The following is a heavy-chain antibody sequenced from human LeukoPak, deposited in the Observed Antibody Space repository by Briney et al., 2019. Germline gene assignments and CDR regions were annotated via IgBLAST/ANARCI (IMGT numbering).Heavy chain of an antibody. J-gene: IGHJ4*02. CDR2: ISYDGSNK. D-gene: IGHD1-26*01. Sequence: GRPLRLSCAASGFTFSSYGMHWVRQAPGKGLEWVAVISYDGSNKYYADSVKGRFTISRDDSKNTLYLQMNSLRAEDTAVYYCAKDGSVRGPRVGAYDYWGQGTLVTVSS. V-gene: IGHV3-30*18. CDR3: AKDGSVRGPRVGAYDY. CDR1: GFTFSSYG.